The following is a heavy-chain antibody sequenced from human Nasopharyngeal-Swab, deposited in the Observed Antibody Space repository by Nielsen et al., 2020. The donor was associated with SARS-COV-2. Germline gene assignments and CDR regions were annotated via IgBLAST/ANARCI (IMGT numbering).Heavy chain of an antibody. CDR2: IIPIFGTA. V-gene: IGHV1-69*13. Sequence: AVKVSCKASGGTFSSYAISWVRQAPGQGLEWMGGIIPIFGTANYAQKFQGRVTITADESTSTAYMELSSLGSEDTAVYYCARTFTDANYYDSSGTGGMDVWGQGTTVTVSS. J-gene: IGHJ6*02. CDR3: ARTFTDANYYDSSGTGGMDV. CDR1: GGTFSSYA. D-gene: IGHD3-22*01.